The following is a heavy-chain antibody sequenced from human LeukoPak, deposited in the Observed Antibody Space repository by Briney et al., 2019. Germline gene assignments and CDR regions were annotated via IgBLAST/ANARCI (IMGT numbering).Heavy chain of an antibody. D-gene: IGHD5-18*01. Sequence: PSETLSLTCAVYGGSFSGYYWSWIRQPPGKGLEWIGEINHSGSTNYNPSLKSRVTISVDTSKNQFSLKLSSVTAADTAVYYCASGGYSYGRGVFDYWGQGTLVTVS. J-gene: IGHJ4*02. CDR3: ASGGYSYGRGVFDY. CDR1: GGSFSGYY. V-gene: IGHV4-34*01. CDR2: INHSGST.